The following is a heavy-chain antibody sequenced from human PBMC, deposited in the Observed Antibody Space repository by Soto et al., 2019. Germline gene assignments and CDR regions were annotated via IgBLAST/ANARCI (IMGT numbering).Heavy chain of an antibody. Sequence: SETLSLTCAVYGGSFSGYYCSWIRQPPGKGLEWIGEINHSGSTNYNPSLKSRVTISVDTSKNQFSLKLSSVTAADTAVYYCAREWGGSTSCYGYYYYYMDVWGKGTTVTVSS. CDR2: INHSGST. J-gene: IGHJ6*03. V-gene: IGHV4-34*01. CDR3: AREWGGSTSCYGYYYYYMDV. D-gene: IGHD2-2*01. CDR1: GGSFSGYY.